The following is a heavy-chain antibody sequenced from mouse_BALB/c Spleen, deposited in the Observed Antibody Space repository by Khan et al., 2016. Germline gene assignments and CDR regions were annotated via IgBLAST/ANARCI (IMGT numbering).Heavy chain of an antibody. Sequence: VRLQQSGAELVKPGASVKLSCTASGFNIKDTYMHWVKQRPEQGLEWIGRIDPANGNTKYDPKFQGKATITADTSSNTAYLQLSSLTSEDTAVYYCARSLDYGSSYDAMDYWGQGTSVTVAS. J-gene: IGHJ4*01. D-gene: IGHD1-1*01. CDR3: ARSLDYGSSYDAMDY. CDR2: IDPANGNT. V-gene: IGHV14-3*02. CDR1: GFNIKDTY.